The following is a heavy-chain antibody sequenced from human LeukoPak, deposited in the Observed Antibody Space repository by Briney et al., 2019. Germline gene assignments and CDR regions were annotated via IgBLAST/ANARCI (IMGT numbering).Heavy chain of an antibody. CDR1: GLSSSMKW. V-gene: IGHV3-74*01. CDR2: INSDGSIS. CDR3: ARSPYLSSWTCDH. D-gene: IGHD6-13*01. Sequence: GGSLTLACPASGLSSSMKWMHWVRQAPGKGLVWVSRINSDGSISDYADSVKGRFTISRDNAKDTLYLQMNSLRAEDTAVYYCARSPYLSSWTCDHWGQGPLVSVSS. J-gene: IGHJ4*02.